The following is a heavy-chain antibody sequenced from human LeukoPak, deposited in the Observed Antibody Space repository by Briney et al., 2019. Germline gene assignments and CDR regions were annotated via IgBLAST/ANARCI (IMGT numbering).Heavy chain of an antibody. CDR3: AKTPVVTLSAFDI. CDR1: GGSLSGYV. J-gene: IGHJ3*02. CDR2: INHSGST. Sequence: SETLSLTCGVYGGSLSGYVWSWIRPPPGKGLQWIGEINHSGSTTYNPSLKSQVTISLDTSRNQFSLKLTSVTAADTAVYYCAKTPVVTLSAFDIWGQGTLVTVSS. V-gene: IGHV4-34*01. D-gene: IGHD3-22*01.